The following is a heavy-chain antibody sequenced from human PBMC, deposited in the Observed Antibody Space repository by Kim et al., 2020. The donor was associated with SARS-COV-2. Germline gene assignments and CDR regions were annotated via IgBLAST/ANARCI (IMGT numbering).Heavy chain of an antibody. Sequence: GGSLRLSCAASGFTFSSYSMNWVRQAPGKGLEWVSSISSSSSYIYYADSVKGRFTISRDNAKNSLYLQMNSLRAEDTAVYYCARDKDDGGKWGYYYYYGMDVWGQGTTVTVSS. J-gene: IGHJ6*02. CDR2: ISSSSSYI. D-gene: IGHD4-17*01. V-gene: IGHV3-21*01. CDR1: GFTFSSYS. CDR3: ARDKDDGGKWGYYYYYGMDV.